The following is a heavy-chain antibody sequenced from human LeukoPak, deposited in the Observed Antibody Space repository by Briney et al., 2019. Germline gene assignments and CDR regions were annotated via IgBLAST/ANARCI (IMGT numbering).Heavy chain of an antibody. Sequence: AGGSLRLSCAASGFTFRNYWMHWVRQATGKGRVGVSHTNSDGRSTIYAVSVKGRFTISRDNAKNTLYLEMNRLRAEDTAVYYCASEGGAAAGTKDFQHWGQGTLVAVSS. V-gene: IGHV3-74*01. J-gene: IGHJ1*01. CDR1: GFTFRNYW. D-gene: IGHD6-13*01. CDR3: ASEGGAAAGTKDFQH. CDR2: TNSDGRST.